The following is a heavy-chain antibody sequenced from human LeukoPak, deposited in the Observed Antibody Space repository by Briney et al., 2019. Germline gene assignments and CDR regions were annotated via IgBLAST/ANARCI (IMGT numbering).Heavy chain of an antibody. J-gene: IGHJ4*02. CDR1: GSTFNGHW. CDR2: IKEDGRQA. Sequence: GGSLRLSCVASGSTFNGHWLTWVRQAPGRGLEWVASIKEDGRQAHYVDSVKGRFTISRDNSKNTLYLQMNSLRAEDTAVYYCARDRYGGSSGYFDYWGQGTLVTVSS. D-gene: IGHD1-26*01. CDR3: ARDRYGGSSGYFDY. V-gene: IGHV3-7*01.